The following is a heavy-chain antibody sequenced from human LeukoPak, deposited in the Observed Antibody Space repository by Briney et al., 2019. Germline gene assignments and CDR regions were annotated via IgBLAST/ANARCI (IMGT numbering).Heavy chain of an antibody. CDR3: ARDGLIVVVPSTDAFDI. CDR2: MNPNGGNT. Sequence: ASVKVSCKASGYTFTSYDINWVQQATGQGLEWMGWMNPNGGNTGYAQKFQGRVTITRNTSINTAFMELSSLRSEDTAVYYCARDGLIVVVPSTDAFDIWGQGTMVTVSS. V-gene: IGHV1-8*03. D-gene: IGHD2-2*01. CDR1: GYTFTSYD. J-gene: IGHJ3*02.